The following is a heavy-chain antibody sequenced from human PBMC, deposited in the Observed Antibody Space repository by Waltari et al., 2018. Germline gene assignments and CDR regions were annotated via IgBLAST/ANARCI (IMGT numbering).Heavy chain of an antibody. V-gene: IGHV3-49*04. CDR2: IRSKAYGGTT. CDR1: GFTFGYLS. J-gene: IGHJ4*02. D-gene: IGHD3-10*01. CDR3: TRPVITMVQGALPY. Sequence: EVQLVESGGGLVQPGRSLSLSCTASGFTFGYLSMSWVRLAPGTGLGWVVFIRSKAYGGTTEYAASVKGRFTISRDDSKSIAYLQMNSLKTEDTAVYYCTRPVITMVQGALPYWGQGTLVTVSS.